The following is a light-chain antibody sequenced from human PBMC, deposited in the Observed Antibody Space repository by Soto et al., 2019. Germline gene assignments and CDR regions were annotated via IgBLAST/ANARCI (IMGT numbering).Light chain of an antibody. CDR1: QSVSSSS. V-gene: IGKV3-20*01. J-gene: IGKJ3*01. CDR2: GAS. CDR3: QLYGGSRPFT. Sequence: EIVLTQSPGTLSLSPGERATLSCRASQSVSSSSLAWYQQKPGQAPRLLIYGASRRATGIPDRFSGSGSGTDFTLTITRLEAEDFADYYCQLYGGSRPFTFGPGTKVDIK.